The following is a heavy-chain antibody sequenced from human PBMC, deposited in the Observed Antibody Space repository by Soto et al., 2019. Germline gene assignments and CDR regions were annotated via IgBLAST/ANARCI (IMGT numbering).Heavy chain of an antibody. CDR1: GFTFSSYA. J-gene: IGHJ4*02. Sequence: PGGSLRLSCAASGFTFSSYAMHWVRQAPGKGLEWVAVIPYDGSNKYYADSVKGRFTISRDNSKNTLYLKMNSLRAEDTVVYYCARDSRITMIVVDIIGVSPDYWGQGTLVTVSS. V-gene: IGHV3-30-3*01. CDR2: IPYDGSNK. D-gene: IGHD3-22*01. CDR3: ARDSRITMIVVDIIGVSPDY.